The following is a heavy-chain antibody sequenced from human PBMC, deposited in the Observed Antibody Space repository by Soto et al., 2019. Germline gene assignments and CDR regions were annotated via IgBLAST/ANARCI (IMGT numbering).Heavy chain of an antibody. J-gene: IGHJ4*02. V-gene: IGHV3-23*01. D-gene: IGHD6-19*01. CDR2: ITSYGDTT. Sequence: GGSLRLSCAASGFTFSTYAMSWVRQAPGKGLEWVSGITSYGDTTYYADSVKGRFSISRDNSKNTLYLQMNGLRVEDTAVYYCANSPTTVAGTNYYFDYCGQGTLVTSPQ. CDR3: ANSPTTVAGTNYYFDY. CDR1: GFTFSTYA.